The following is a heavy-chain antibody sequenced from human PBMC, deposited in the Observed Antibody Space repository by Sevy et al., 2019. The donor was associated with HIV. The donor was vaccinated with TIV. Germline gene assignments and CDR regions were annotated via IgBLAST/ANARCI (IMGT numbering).Heavy chain of an antibody. J-gene: IGHJ6*03. CDR1: GFTFSSYA. V-gene: IGHV3-23*01. Sequence: GGSLRLSCAASGFTFSSYAMSWVRQAPGKGLEWVSAISGSGGSTYYADSVKGRFTISRDNSKNTLYLQMNGLRAEDTAVYYCAKDLEGYYYYYMDVWGKGTTVTVSS. CDR3: AKDLEGYYYYYMDV. CDR2: ISGSGGST.